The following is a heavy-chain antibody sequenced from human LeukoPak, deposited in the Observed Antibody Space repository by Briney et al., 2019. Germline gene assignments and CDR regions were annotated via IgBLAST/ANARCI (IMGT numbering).Heavy chain of an antibody. Sequence: SVKVSCKASGGTFSSYAISWVRQAPGQGLEWMGRIANYAQKFQGRVTITTDESTSTAYTELSSLRSEDTAVYYCARGDGYNYYYFEYWGQGTLVTVSS. D-gene: IGHD5-24*01. J-gene: IGHJ4*02. V-gene: IGHV1-69*05. CDR1: GGTFSSYA. CDR3: ARGDGYNYYYFEY. CDR2: IA.